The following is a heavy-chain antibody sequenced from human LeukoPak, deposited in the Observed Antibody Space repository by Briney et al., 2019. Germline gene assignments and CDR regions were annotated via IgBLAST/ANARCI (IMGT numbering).Heavy chain of an antibody. CDR2: IYYSGST. CDR3: ARHAVLRSTGDAFDI. V-gene: IGHV4-59*08. CDR1: GGSISSYY. Sequence: PSETLSLTCTVSGGSISSYYWSWIRQPPGKGLEWIGYIYYSGSTNYNPSLKSRVTISVDTSKNQFSLKLSSVTAADTAVYYCARHAVLRSTGDAFDIWGQGTMVTVSS. J-gene: IGHJ3*02. D-gene: IGHD1-14*01.